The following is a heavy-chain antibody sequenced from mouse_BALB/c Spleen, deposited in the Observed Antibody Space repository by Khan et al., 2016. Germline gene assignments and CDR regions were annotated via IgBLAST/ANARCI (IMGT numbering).Heavy chain of an antibody. V-gene: IGHV3-2*02. D-gene: IGHD1-2*01. CDR1: GYSITSGYG. J-gene: IGHJ2*01. CDR3: ARTAKIKY. Sequence: EVQLQESGPGLVKPSQSLSLTCTVTGYSITSGYGWNWIRQFPGNKLEWMGYISYSGSTKYNPSLKSRISITRDTSKNQFFLLLNSVTTEDTATYYCARTAKIKYWGQGTTLTVSS. CDR2: ISYSGST.